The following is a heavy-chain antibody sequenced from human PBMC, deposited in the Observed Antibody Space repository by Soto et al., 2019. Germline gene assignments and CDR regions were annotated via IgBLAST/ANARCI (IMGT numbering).Heavy chain of an antibody. Sequence: GGSLRLSCAASGFTFDTYWRNWVRQAPGKGPEWRSGINSDGTISSYADSVKGRFTISRDNARNTLSLQMNGLRADDTAVYYCARLSGDHSAFFSYGMDAWGQGTTVTVSS. D-gene: IGHD2-21*01. CDR1: GFTFDTYW. CDR3: ARLSGDHSAFFSYGMDA. J-gene: IGHJ6*02. CDR2: INSDGTIS. V-gene: IGHV3-74*01.